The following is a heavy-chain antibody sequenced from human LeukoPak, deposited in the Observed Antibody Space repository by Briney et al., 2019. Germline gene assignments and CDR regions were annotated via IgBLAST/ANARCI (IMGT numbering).Heavy chain of an antibody. CDR1: GYTFTSYD. Sequence: GASVKVSCKASGYTFTSYDINWVRQATGQGLEWMGWMNPNSGNTGYAQKFQGIVTMTRNTSISTAYMELSSLRSEDTAVYYCARGQFGELLLNYWGQGTLVTVSS. V-gene: IGHV1-8*01. CDR3: ARGQFGELLLNY. J-gene: IGHJ4*02. D-gene: IGHD3-10*01. CDR2: MNPNSGNT.